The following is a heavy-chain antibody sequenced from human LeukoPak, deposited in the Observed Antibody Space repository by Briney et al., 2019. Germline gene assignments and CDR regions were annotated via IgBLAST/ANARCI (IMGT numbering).Heavy chain of an antibody. D-gene: IGHD4-23*01. CDR3: ATATGVRWLSWFDP. J-gene: IGHJ5*02. Sequence: ASVNVSCKVSGYTLTELSMHWVRQAPGKGLEWMGGFDPEDGETIYAQKFQGRVTMTEDTSTDTAYMELSSLRSEDTAVYYCATATGVRWLSWFDPWGQGTLVTVSS. V-gene: IGHV1-24*01. CDR1: GYTLTELS. CDR2: FDPEDGET.